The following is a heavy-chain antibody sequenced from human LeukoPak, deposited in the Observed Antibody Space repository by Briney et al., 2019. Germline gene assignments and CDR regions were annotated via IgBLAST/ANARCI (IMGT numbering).Heavy chain of an antibody. D-gene: IGHD6-13*01. CDR1: GASISSSSYY. J-gene: IGHJ4*02. V-gene: IGHV4-39*01. CDR3: ARHPWQQNRDGYFDF. CDR2: IYSGGSS. Sequence: PSETLSLTCTVSGASISSSSYYCGWIRQPPGKGLEWIGTIYSGGSSYYNPSLQSRVTMSVDKSNNQFLLKLSSVTAADAAVCYCARHPWQQNRDGYFDFWGQGVLVSVSS.